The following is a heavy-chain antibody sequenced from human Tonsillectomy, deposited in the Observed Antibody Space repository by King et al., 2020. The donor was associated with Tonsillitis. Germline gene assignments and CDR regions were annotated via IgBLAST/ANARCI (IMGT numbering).Heavy chain of an antibody. Sequence: QLQESGPGLVKPSETLSLTCTVSGGSISSSSYYWGWIRQPPGKGLEWIGSIYYSGSTYYNPSLKSRVTISVDTSKNQFSLKLSSVTAADTAVYYCAARGYSYAPAYWGQGTLVTVSS. CDR1: GGSISSSSYY. CDR3: AARGYSYAPAY. J-gene: IGHJ4*02. CDR2: IYYSGST. V-gene: IGHV4-39*01. D-gene: IGHD5-18*01.